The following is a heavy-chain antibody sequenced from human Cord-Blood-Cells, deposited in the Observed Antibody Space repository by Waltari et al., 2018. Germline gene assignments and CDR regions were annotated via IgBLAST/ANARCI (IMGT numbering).Heavy chain of an antibody. CDR1: GGSISSSSYY. Sequence: QLQLQESGPGLVKPSETLSLTCTVSGGSISSSSYYWGWIRQPPGKGLEWIGSIDYSGSTSYNPSLKSRVTISVDTSKNQFSLKLSSVTAADTAVDYCARRVRDSSSWYYFDYWGQGTLVTVSS. CDR3: ARRVRDSSSWYYFDY. D-gene: IGHD6-13*01. V-gene: IGHV4-39*01. J-gene: IGHJ4*02. CDR2: IDYSGST.